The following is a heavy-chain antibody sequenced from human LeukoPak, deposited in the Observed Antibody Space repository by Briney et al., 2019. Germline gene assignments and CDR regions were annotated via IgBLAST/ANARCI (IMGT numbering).Heavy chain of an antibody. CDR3: ARDCSGGSCYSH. Sequence: ASXXVSCKASGYTFTGYYMHWVRQAPGQGLEWMGRINPNSGGTNYAQKFQGRVTMTRDTSISTAYMELSRLRSDDTAVYYCARDCSGGSCYSHWGQGTLVTVSS. D-gene: IGHD2-15*01. J-gene: IGHJ4*02. CDR2: INPNSGGT. CDR1: GYTFTGYY. V-gene: IGHV1-2*06.